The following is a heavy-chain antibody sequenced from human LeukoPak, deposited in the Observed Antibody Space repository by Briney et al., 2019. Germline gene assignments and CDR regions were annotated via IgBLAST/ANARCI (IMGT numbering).Heavy chain of an antibody. CDR2: IYDSGST. J-gene: IGHJ4*02. D-gene: IGHD3-22*01. Sequence: KPSESLCLSCTVSGGSISSYYWSWIRQPPGKGLEWIWYIYDSGSTNYNPSLKSRVTISVDTSKNQFSLKLSSVTAADTAVYYCARETYYYDSSGYYLYYFDYWGQGTLVTVSS. V-gene: IGHV4-59*01. CDR3: ARETYYYDSSGYYLYYFDY. CDR1: GGSISSYY.